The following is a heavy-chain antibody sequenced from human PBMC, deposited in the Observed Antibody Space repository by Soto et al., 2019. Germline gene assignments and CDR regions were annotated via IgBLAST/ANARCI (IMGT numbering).Heavy chain of an antibody. V-gene: IGHV3-74*01. Sequence: SLRLSCAASGFTLSSYWMHWVRQAPGKGLVWVSRINSDGSSTSYADSVKGRFTISRDSAKNTLYLQMNSLRAEDTAVYYCARDPAPSGWFDYWGQGTLVTVSS. D-gene: IGHD6-19*01. CDR3: ARDPAPSGWFDY. CDR1: GFTLSSYW. CDR2: INSDGSST. J-gene: IGHJ5*01.